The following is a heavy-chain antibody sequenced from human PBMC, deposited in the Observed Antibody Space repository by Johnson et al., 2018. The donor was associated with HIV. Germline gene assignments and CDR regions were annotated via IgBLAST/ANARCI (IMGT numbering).Heavy chain of an antibody. D-gene: IGHD6-6*01. V-gene: IGHV3-23*04. Sequence: VQLVESGGGLVQPGGSLRLSCAASGFTVSSNYMSWVRQAPGKGLEWVSVISGSGGSTYYADSVKGRFTISRDNSKNTLYLQMNSLRAEDTAVYYCAKGESSSSEPDAFDIWGQGTMVTVSS. J-gene: IGHJ3*02. CDR2: ISGSGGST. CDR3: AKGESSSSEPDAFDI. CDR1: GFTVSSNY.